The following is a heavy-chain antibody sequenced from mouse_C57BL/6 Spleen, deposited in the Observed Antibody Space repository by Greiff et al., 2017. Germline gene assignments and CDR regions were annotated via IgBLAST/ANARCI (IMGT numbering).Heavy chain of an antibody. CDR1: GYAFSSSW. V-gene: IGHV1-82*01. CDR2: IYPGDGDT. J-gene: IGHJ1*03. D-gene: IGHD1-1*02. CDR3: ARWDYGYWYFDV. Sequence: VKLQESGPELVKPGASVKISCKASGYAFSSSWMNWVKQRPGKGLEWIGRIYPGDGDTNYNGKFKGKATLTADKSSSTAYMQLSSLTSEDSAVYFCARWDYGYWYFDVWGTGTTVTVSS.